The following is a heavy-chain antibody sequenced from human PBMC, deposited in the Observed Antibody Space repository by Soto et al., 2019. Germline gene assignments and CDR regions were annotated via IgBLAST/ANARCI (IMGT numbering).Heavy chain of an antibody. Sequence: GGSLRLSCAASGFTFSSYAMSWVRQAPGKGLEWVSAISGSGGSTYYADSVKGRFTISRDNSKNTLYLQMNSLRAEDTAVYYCANLPPIKVPAAHNLFDPWAQGTLVTVSS. V-gene: IGHV3-23*01. J-gene: IGHJ5*02. CDR1: GFTFSSYA. CDR3: ANLPPIKVPAAHNLFDP. D-gene: IGHD2-2*01. CDR2: ISGSGGST.